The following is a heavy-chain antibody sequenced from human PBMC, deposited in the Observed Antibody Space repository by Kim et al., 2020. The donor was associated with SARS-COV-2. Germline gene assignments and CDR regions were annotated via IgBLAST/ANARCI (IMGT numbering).Heavy chain of an antibody. CDR3: ARHIGYYYDSSGAYFDY. V-gene: IGHV4-39*01. J-gene: IGHJ4*02. Sequence: LHSRVPISVDTSKNQFSLKRSSVTAADTAVYYCARHIGYYYDSSGAYFDYWGQGTLVTVSS. D-gene: IGHD3-22*01.